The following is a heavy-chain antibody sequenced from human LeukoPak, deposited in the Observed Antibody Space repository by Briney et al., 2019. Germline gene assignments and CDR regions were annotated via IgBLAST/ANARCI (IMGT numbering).Heavy chain of an antibody. Sequence: GGSLRLSCAASGFTFSSYAMHWVRQAPGKGLEYVSAISSNGGSTYYANSVKGRFTISRDNSKNTLYLQMGSLRDEDMAVYYCARFSGLAYWGQGTLVTVSS. V-gene: IGHV3-64*01. CDR1: GFTFSSYA. CDR2: ISSNGGST. J-gene: IGHJ4*02. D-gene: IGHD6-25*01. CDR3: ARFSGLAY.